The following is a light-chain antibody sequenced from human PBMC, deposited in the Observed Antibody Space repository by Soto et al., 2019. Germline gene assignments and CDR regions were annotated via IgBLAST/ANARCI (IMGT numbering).Light chain of an antibody. CDR1: QTVYNN. V-gene: IGKV3-15*01. CDR2: GVS. J-gene: IGKJ5*01. Sequence: EVVMTQSPATLSVSPGERATLSCRASQTVYNNYLAWYQQKPGQAPRLLIYGVSARATGVPARFSGSGSGTYFTLTISSLQSEDFAVYYCQQYTNWPITFGQGTRLEIK. CDR3: QQYTNWPIT.